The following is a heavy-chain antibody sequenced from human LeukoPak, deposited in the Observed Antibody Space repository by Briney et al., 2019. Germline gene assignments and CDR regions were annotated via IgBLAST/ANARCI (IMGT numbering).Heavy chain of an antibody. CDR3: ARDGEVYCSSTSCYAAPYYFDY. V-gene: IGHV3-33*01. J-gene: IGHJ4*02. CDR2: IWYDGSNK. D-gene: IGHD2-2*01. Sequence: GGSLRLSCAAPGFTFSSYGMHWVRQAPGKGLEWVAVIWYDGSNKYYADSVKGRFTISRDNSKNTLYLQMNSLRAEDTAVYYCARDGEVYCSSTSCYAAPYYFDYWGQGTLVTVSS. CDR1: GFTFSSYG.